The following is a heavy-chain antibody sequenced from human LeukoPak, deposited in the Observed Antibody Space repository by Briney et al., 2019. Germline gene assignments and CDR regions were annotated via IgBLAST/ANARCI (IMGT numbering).Heavy chain of an antibody. Sequence: GGSLRLSCAASGFTFSSYGMHWVRQAPGKGLEWVAVISYDGSNKYYADSVKGRFTISRDNSKNTLYLQMNSLRAEDTAVYYCAKGCRRVFPLETDYRGQGTLVTVSS. CDR3: AKGCRRVFPLETDY. J-gene: IGHJ4*02. V-gene: IGHV3-30*18. CDR2: ISYDGSNK. CDR1: GFTFSSYG.